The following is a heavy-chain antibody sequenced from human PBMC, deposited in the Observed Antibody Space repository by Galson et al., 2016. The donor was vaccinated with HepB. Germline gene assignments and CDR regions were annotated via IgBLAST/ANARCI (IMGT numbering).Heavy chain of an antibody. V-gene: IGHV1-18*04. Sequence: SVKVSCKASGYAFNSYGISWFRQAPGQGLQWIGVISPYNTNTDFAQKFQGRVTLTTDTSTSTAYMELRGLTSDDTAVYYCARDSNPYIVVVAASKTYGMDVWGQGTTVTVSS. J-gene: IGHJ6*02. CDR1: GYAFNSYG. CDR3: ARDSNPYIVVVAASKTYGMDV. D-gene: IGHD2-21*02. CDR2: ISPYNTNT.